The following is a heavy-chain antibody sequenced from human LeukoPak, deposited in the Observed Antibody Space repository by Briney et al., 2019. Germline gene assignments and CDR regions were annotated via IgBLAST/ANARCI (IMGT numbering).Heavy chain of an antibody. D-gene: IGHD1-26*01. CDR3: AKEVVGMADY. CDR2: ISYDGSNK. V-gene: IGHV3-30*18. Sequence: PGGSLRLSCAASGFTFSSYWMSWVRQAPGKGLEWEAVISYDGSNKYYADSVKGRFTISRDNSKNTLYLQMNSLRAEDTAVYYCAKEVVGMADYWGQGTLVTVSS. J-gene: IGHJ4*02. CDR1: GFTFSSYW.